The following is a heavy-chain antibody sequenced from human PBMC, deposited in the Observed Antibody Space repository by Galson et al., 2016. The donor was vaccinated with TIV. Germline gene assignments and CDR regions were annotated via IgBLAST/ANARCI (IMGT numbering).Heavy chain of an antibody. CDR3: GREMREGHDSSGFHILFDY. J-gene: IGHJ4*02. D-gene: IGHD3-22*01. Sequence: SVKVSCKAAGYTFSRHGISWVRQAPGQGLEWLGWISVENGNTNNAQKLQGRVTMTTDTATSTAYMELRSLRSDDTAVYYCGREMREGHDSSGFHILFDYWGQGTLVTVSS. CDR2: ISVENGNT. CDR1: GYTFSRHG. V-gene: IGHV1-18*01.